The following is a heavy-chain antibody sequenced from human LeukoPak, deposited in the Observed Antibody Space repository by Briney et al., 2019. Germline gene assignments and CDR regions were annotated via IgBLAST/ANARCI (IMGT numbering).Heavy chain of an antibody. Sequence: SGPTLVKPTQTLTLTCTFSGFSLSTSGVAVGWIRQPPGKALEWLALIYWDDDKRYSPSLKSRLTITKDTSKNQVVLTLTNLDPVDTATYYCARRDYGGSYYDYWGQGTLVTVSS. J-gene: IGHJ4*02. D-gene: IGHD4/OR15-4a*01. CDR3: ARRDYGGSYYDY. CDR2: IYWDDDK. CDR1: GFSLSTSGVA. V-gene: IGHV2-5*02.